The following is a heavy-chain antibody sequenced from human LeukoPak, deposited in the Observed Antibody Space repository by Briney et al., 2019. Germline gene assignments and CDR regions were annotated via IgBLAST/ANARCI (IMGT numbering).Heavy chain of an antibody. CDR3: ARAAHSGSLAPFDY. J-gene: IGHJ4*02. D-gene: IGHD1-26*01. V-gene: IGHV4-39*07. CDR1: GGSISSSSYY. CDR2: IYYSGST. Sequence: SETLSLTCTVSGGSISSSSYYWGWIRQPPGKGLEWIGSIYYSGSTYYNPSLKSRVTISVDTSKNQFSLKLSSVTAADTAVYYCARAAHSGSLAPFDYWGQGTLVTVSS.